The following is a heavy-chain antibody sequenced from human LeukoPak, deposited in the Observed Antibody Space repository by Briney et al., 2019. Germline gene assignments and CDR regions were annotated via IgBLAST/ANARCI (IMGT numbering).Heavy chain of an antibody. CDR2: IIPILGIA. J-gene: IGHJ6*02. D-gene: IGHD3-10*01. CDR3: ARGLYYYGSGSLYGMDV. CDR1: GGTFSSYA. V-gene: IGHV1-69*04. Sequence: SVKVSCKASGGTFSSYAISWVRQAPGQGLEWMGRIIPILGIANYAQKFQGRVTITADKSTSTAYMELSSPRSDDTAVYYCARGLYYYGSGSLYGMDVWGQGTTVTVSS.